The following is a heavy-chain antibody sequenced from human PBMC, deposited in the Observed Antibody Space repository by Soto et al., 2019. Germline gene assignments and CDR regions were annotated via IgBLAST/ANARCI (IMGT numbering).Heavy chain of an antibody. V-gene: IGHV1-69*01. Sequence: QVHLLQSGAEVKKPGSSVKVSCRASGGSFENYGFNWVRQAPGQGLEWMGGIIPIFGTRNYAQTLQGRITMNADESTNTVYMELSSLRSEDTAVYYCALGLRGFDVESWGQGNLVTVSS. CDR1: GGSFENYG. J-gene: IGHJ4*02. CDR3: ALGLRGFDVES. CDR2: IIPIFGTR. D-gene: IGHD5-12*01.